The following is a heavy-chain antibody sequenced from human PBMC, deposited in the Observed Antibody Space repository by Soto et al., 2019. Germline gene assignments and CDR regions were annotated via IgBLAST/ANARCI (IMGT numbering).Heavy chain of an antibody. V-gene: IGHV3-23*01. CDR1: GFTFSSYA. CDR2: ISGSGGST. D-gene: IGHD6-19*01. J-gene: IGHJ4*02. Sequence: EVQLLESGGGLVQPGGSLRLSCAASGFTFSSYAMSWVRQAPGKGLEWVSAISGSGGSTYYADSVKGRFTISRDNSKNTLYLQMNSLRAEDTAVYYCAKAPESYSSGWSYYFDYWGQGTLVTVSS. CDR3: AKAPESYSSGWSYYFDY.